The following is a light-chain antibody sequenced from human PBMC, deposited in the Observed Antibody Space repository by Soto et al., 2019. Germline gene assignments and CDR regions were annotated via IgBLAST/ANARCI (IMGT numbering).Light chain of an antibody. CDR3: QQYNAYPWT. Sequence: DIQMTQSPSSLSASVGDGVTITCRASQAITDYLAWYQQKPGQVPNLLIFAASTLQSGVPSRFSGSGSGTYFTLTISSLQPDDFATYYCQQYNAYPWTFGQGTKVDIK. V-gene: IGKV1-27*01. J-gene: IGKJ1*01. CDR1: QAITDY. CDR2: AAS.